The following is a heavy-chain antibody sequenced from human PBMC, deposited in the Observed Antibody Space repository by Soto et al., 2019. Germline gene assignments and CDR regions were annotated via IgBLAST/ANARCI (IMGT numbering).Heavy chain of an antibody. Sequence: QVQLVQSGAEVKKPGSSVKVSCKASGGTFSKYAISWVRQAPGQGLEWMGGIIPPFGTANYAHKFQGRVTITADESTSTAYMELSSLRSEDTAVYYCARRGTFYYDSTGYFDVYNWFDPWGQGTLVTVSS. J-gene: IGHJ5*02. V-gene: IGHV1-69*01. CDR1: GGTFSKYA. CDR3: ARRGTFYYDSTGYFDVYNWFDP. D-gene: IGHD3-22*01. CDR2: IIPPFGTA.